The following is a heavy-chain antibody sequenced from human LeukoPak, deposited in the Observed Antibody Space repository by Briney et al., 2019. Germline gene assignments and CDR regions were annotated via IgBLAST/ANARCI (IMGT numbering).Heavy chain of an antibody. V-gene: IGHV5-51*01. CDR3: ARFEGGTVDY. CDR1: GYRFTTSW. D-gene: IGHD2-15*01. J-gene: IGHJ4*02. Sequence: GESLKISCKGSGYRFTTSWIGWVRQMPGKGLEWMGIIYPGDFDTRYSPSFQAHVTISADKSISTAYLQWSSLKASDTAMYYCARFEGGTVDYWGQGTLVTVSS. CDR2: IYPGDFDT.